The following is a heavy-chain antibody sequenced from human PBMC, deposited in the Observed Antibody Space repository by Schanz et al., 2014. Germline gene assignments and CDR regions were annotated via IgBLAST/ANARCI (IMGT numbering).Heavy chain of an antibody. V-gene: IGHV3-66*01. J-gene: IGHJ1*01. CDR2: IYSGGST. D-gene: IGHD6-13*01. CDR3: AKDRLYSTSWSYLEE. CDR1: GFTVSINY. Sequence: EVQLVESGGGLVQPGGSLRLSCAASGFTVSINYMSWVRQAPGKGLEWVSVIYSGGSTYYADSVKGRFTISRDNSRKILYLQMDSLRPDDTAVYYCAKDRLYSTSWSYLEEWGLGTPVIVSS.